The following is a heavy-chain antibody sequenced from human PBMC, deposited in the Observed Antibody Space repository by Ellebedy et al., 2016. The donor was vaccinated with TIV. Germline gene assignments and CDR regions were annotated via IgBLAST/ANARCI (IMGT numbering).Heavy chain of an antibody. V-gene: IGHV4-39*01. Sequence: MPGGSLRLSCTVSGGSISSSSYYWGWIRQPPGKGLEWIGSIYYSGSTYYNPSLKSRVTISVDTSKNQFSLKLSAVTAADTAVYYCARAGLVPAATPRGTYNWFDPWGQGTLVTVSS. CDR1: GGSISSSSYY. CDR3: ARAGLVPAATPRGTYNWFDP. J-gene: IGHJ5*02. D-gene: IGHD2-2*01. CDR2: IYYSGST.